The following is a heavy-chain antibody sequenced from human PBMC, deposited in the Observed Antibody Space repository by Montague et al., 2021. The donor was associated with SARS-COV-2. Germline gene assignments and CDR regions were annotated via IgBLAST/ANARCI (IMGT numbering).Heavy chain of an antibody. CDR3: ARELYTDIVVVPAALRKHWYFDL. J-gene: IGHJ2*01. CDR1: GFTVSSNY. Sequence: SLSLSFSASGFTVSSNYMSWVRQAPGKGLEWVSVIYSGGSTYYADSVKGRFTISRDNSKNTLYLQMNSLRAEDTAVYYCARELYTDIVVVPAALRKHWYFDLWGRGTLVTVSS. D-gene: IGHD2-2*01. V-gene: IGHV3-66*02. CDR2: IYSGGST.